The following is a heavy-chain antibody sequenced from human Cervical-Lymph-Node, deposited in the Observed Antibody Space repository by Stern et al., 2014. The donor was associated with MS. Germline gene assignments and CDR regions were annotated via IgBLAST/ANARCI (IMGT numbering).Heavy chain of an antibody. D-gene: IGHD1-26*01. CDR2: ISAYNGNT. V-gene: IGHV1-18*01. J-gene: IGHJ4*02. Sequence: QVQLGQSGAEVKKPGASVKVSCKTSGYTLTSYGISWVRQAPGQGLEWMGWISAYNGNTNYAQKLQGRVTMTTDTSTSTAYMELRSLRSDDTAVYYCARERPIYGGNYYTRAFDYWGQGTLVTVSS. CDR1: GYTLTSYG. CDR3: ARERPIYGGNYYTRAFDY.